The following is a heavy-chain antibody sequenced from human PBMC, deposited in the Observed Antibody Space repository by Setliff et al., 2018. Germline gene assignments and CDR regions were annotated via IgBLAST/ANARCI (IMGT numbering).Heavy chain of an antibody. D-gene: IGHD3-3*01. V-gene: IGHV4-38-2*01. CDR1: GFSISSGYY. CDR2: INHSGTT. Sequence: SETLSLTCGVSGFSISSGYYWGWIRQPPGKGLEWIVEINHSGTTNYSPSLKSRVTISLDASTNQFSLKLTSVTAADTAVYYCARLSWNGLRYFGLDVWGQGTTVTVSS. J-gene: IGHJ6*02. CDR3: ARLSWNGLRYFGLDV.